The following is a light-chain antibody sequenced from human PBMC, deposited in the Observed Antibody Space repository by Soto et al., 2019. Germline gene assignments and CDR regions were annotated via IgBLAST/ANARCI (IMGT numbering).Light chain of an antibody. CDR1: QTGRNNY. V-gene: IGKV3-20*01. J-gene: IGKJ2*01. Sequence: EMMLTQSPGTLSSSPGERHTPCCRPSQTGRNNYLAWYQQQPGQPPRLLIYGASSRATGVPDRFSGSGAGTDFTLTIGRLEPEEVAMYYCQQYSASPRTFGQGTKVDIK. CDR3: QQYSASPRT. CDR2: GAS.